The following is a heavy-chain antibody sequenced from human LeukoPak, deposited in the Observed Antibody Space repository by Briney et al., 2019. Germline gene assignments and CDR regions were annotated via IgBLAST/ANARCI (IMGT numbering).Heavy chain of an antibody. Sequence: PGGSLRLSCAASGFTFSSYWMHWVRQAQGKGLVWVSRINSDWSSTSYADSVKSRFTISRDNAKNALYLQMNSLRAEDTAVYYCARAGDGYDWSSFDYWGQGTLVTVSS. CDR1: GFTFSSYW. CDR2: INSDWSST. V-gene: IGHV3-74*01. CDR3: ARAGDGYDWSSFDY. J-gene: IGHJ4*02. D-gene: IGHD5-12*01.